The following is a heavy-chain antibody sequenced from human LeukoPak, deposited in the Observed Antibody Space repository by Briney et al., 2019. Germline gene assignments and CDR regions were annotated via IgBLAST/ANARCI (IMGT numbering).Heavy chain of an antibody. D-gene: IGHD2-2*01. CDR1: GGSISSGGYY. CDR3: ARDGRYCTSTNCPSKGVD. J-gene: IGHJ4*02. V-gene: IGHV4-30-4*08. CDR2: IYYTGST. Sequence: SETLSLTCTVSGGSISSGGYYWSWIRQPPGKGLEWIGYIYYTGSTYYNPSLKSRVTISLDTSKHQFSLKLSSVTAADTAVYYCARDGRYCTSTNCPSKGVDWGQGTLVTVSS.